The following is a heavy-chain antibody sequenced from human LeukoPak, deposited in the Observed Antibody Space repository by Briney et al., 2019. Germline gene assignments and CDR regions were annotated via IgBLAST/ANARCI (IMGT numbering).Heavy chain of an antibody. V-gene: IGHV4-30-4*08. CDR2: IYYSRST. J-gene: IGHJ5*02. Sequence: PSETLSLTCTVSGGSISSGDYYWSWIRQPPGKGLEWIGYIYYSRSTYYNPSLKSRVTISVDTSKNQFSLKLSSVTAADTAVYYCARDHEGYSSVHNQNWFDPWGQGTLVTVSS. CDR1: GGSISSGDYY. D-gene: IGHD6-25*01. CDR3: ARDHEGYSSVHNQNWFDP.